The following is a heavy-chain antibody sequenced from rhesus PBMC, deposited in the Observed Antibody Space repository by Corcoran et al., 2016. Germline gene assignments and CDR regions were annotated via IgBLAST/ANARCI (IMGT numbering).Heavy chain of an antibody. V-gene: IGHV4-147*01. CDR3: ARDECLDWLPSFDY. CDR1: GGSISSHY. Sequence: QLQLQESGPGLVKPSETLSLTCAVSGGSISSHYWSWIRQPPGKGLEWIGYIYGGRGSTSYNPSLKSRVIISIDTSKNQFSLKLSSVTAADTAVYYCARDECLDWLPSFDYWGQGVLVTVSS. D-gene: IGHD3-3*01. CDR2: IYGGRGST. J-gene: IGHJ4*01.